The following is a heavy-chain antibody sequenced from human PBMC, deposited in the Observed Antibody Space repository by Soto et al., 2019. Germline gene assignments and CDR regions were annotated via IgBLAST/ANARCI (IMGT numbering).Heavy chain of an antibody. CDR3: AGGLEMAPFAFDI. J-gene: IGHJ3*02. Sequence: ASVKVSCKASGGTFSSYAISWVRQAPGQGLEWMGRIIPILGIANYAQKFQGRVTITADKSTSTAYMELSSLRSEDTAVYYWAGGLEMAPFAFDIWGQGTMVTVAS. V-gene: IGHV1-69*04. CDR2: IIPILGIA. CDR1: GGTFSSYA. D-gene: IGHD5-12*01.